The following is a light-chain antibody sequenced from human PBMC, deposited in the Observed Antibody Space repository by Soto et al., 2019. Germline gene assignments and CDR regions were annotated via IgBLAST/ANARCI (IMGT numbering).Light chain of an antibody. J-gene: IGLJ1*01. Sequence: QSALTQPASVSGSPGQSITISCTGTSSDVGSYNLVSWYQQHPGKAPKLMIYEVSKRPSGVSNRFSGSKSGNTASLTISGLQAEDEADYYCCSYAGSSTPYVFGTGTQLPS. CDR1: SSDVGSYNL. CDR3: CSYAGSSTPYV. V-gene: IGLV2-23*02. CDR2: EVS.